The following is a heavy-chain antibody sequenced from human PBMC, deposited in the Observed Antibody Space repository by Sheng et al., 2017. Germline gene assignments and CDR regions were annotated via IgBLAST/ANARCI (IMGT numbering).Heavy chain of an antibody. J-gene: IGHJ4*02. D-gene: IGHD6-13*01. V-gene: IGHV3-23*01. Sequence: EVQLLESGGGLVQPGGSLRLSCAASGFTFNNFAVNWVRQAPGKGLEWVSTISDGGDTTYYADYVKGQFTISRDNSKNTLYLQMNSLRAEDTAIYYCAIIAAAAGTIGYFDYWGRGNPYGHRLL. CDR2: ISDGGDTT. CDR1: GFTFNNFA. CDR3: AIIAAAAGTIGYFDY.